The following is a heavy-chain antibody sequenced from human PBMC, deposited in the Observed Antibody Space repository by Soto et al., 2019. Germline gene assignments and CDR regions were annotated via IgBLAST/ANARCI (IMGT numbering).Heavy chain of an antibody. CDR2: IHYSGST. J-gene: IGHJ4*02. CDR1: GGSINRYF. D-gene: IGHD3-22*01. CDR3: ARVPGYYESSNYAL. Sequence: QVQLHESGPGLVKPSETLSLTCSVSGGSINRYFWSWIRQPPGKGLEWIGDIHYSGSTNYNASLRSRITISVDKSKNQFSLRLSSVTAADTAVYFCARVPGYYESSNYALWGQGILVSVPS. V-gene: IGHV4-59*01.